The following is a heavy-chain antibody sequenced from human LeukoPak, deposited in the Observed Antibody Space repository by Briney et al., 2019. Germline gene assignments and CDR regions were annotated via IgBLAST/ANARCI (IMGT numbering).Heavy chain of an antibody. J-gene: IGHJ3*02. CDR2: INPNSGGT. Sequence: GASVKVSCKASGYTFTGYYMHWVRQAPGQGLEWMGWINPNSGGTNYAQKFQGRVTVTRDTSITTAYMELSRLRSDDTAMYYCASAPRGYYYDSSGYYSIWGQGTMVTVSS. V-gene: IGHV1-2*02. CDR3: ASAPRGYYYDSSGYYSI. CDR1: GYTFTGYY. D-gene: IGHD3-22*01.